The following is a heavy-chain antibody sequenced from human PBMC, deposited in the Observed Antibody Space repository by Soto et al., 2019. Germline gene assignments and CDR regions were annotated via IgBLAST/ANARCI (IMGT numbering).Heavy chain of an antibody. J-gene: IGHJ4*02. CDR1: GFTFSSYW. D-gene: IGHD5-18*01. Sequence: PGGSLRLSCAASGFTFSSYWMSWVRQAPGKGLEWVANIKQDGSEKYYVDSVKGRFTISRDNAKNSLYLQMNSLRAEDTAVYYCARDLDTAMVPGDYWGQGTLVTVSS. V-gene: IGHV3-7*01. CDR3: ARDLDTAMVPGDY. CDR2: IKQDGSEK.